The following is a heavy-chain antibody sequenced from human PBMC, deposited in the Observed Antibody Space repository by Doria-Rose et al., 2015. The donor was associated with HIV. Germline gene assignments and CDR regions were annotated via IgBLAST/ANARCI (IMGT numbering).Heavy chain of an antibody. D-gene: IGHD5-12*01. CDR3: ARGRRRVGIVATIPKYGMDV. Sequence: NWIRQPPGKGLEWIGSINHSGSTYYNPSLKSRVTISKDTSKNQFSLKLSSVTAADTAVYYCARGRRRVGIVATIPKYGMDVWGQGTTVTVSS. J-gene: IGHJ6*02. CDR2: INHSGST. V-gene: IGHV4-34*01.